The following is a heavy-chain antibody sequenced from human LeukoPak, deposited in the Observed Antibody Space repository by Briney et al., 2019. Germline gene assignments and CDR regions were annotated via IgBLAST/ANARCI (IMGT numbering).Heavy chain of an antibody. J-gene: IGHJ3*02. D-gene: IGHD3-3*01. CDR1: GFTLSSYW. CDR3: ARDRYYDFWHAFDI. V-gene: IGHV3-7*01. Sequence: GGSLRLSCAASGFTLSSYWMSWVRQAPGKGLEWVANIKQDGSEKYYVDSVKGRFTISRDNAKNSLYLQMNSLRAEDTAVYYCARDRYYDFWHAFDIWGQGTMVTVSS. CDR2: IKQDGSEK.